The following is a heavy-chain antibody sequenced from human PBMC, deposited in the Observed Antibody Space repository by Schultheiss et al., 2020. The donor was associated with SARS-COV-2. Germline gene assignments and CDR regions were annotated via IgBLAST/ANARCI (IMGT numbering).Heavy chain of an antibody. CDR2: ISYDGSNK. V-gene: IGHV3-30*03. D-gene: IGHD3-10*01. CDR1: GFTFSSYS. J-gene: IGHJ4*02. Sequence: GGSLRLSCAASGFTFSSYSMNWVRQAPGKGLEWVAVISYDGSNKYYADSVKGRFTLTRDNSKNTVYLQMNSLRVEDTALYYCARDPGLTGYFDYWGQGALVTVSS. CDR3: ARDPGLTGYFDY.